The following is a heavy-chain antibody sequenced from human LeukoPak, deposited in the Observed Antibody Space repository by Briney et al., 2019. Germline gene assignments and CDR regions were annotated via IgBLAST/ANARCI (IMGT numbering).Heavy chain of an antibody. Sequence: GGSLRLSCAASGFTFSSYSMNWVRQAPGKGLVWVSRINSDGSRTTYADSVKGRFTISRDNAKNTLYLQMNSLRTEDTAVYYCARPETQYSSGLDGFDIWGQGTMVTVSS. J-gene: IGHJ3*02. CDR3: ARPETQYSSGLDGFDI. CDR2: INSDGSRT. D-gene: IGHD6-19*01. V-gene: IGHV3-74*01. CDR1: GFTFSSYS.